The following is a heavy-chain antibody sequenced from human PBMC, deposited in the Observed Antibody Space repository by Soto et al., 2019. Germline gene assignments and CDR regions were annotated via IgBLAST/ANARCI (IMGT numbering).Heavy chain of an antibody. CDR2: IHDSGRS. Sequence: QVQLQESGPGLVKPSETLSLTCTVSSDSITNYYWSWIRQSPGKGLEWIGYIHDSGRSNYNPSLKSRVKIQVETPEKQVSLKLNSVTAADTAVYNGPRVGGTRGWYWGQGTLVTVSS. D-gene: IGHD2-15*01. J-gene: IGHJ4*02. V-gene: IGHV4-59*01. CDR3: PRVGGTRGWY. CDR1: SDSITNYY.